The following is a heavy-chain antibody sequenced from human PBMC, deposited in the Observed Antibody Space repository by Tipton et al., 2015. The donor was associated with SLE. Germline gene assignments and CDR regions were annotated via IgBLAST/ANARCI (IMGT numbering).Heavy chain of an antibody. CDR1: GSSITNGYY. D-gene: IGHD4-17*01. CDR2: IYHSGNT. V-gene: IGHV4-38-2*02. CDR3: ARDKNGDYYDY. Sequence: TLSLTCAVSGSSITNGYYWGWIRQPPGKGLEWIGSIYHSGNTYYNPSLKNRVTISIDPSKNQFSLKLSSVTAADTAVYYCARDKNGDYYDYWGQGTLVTVSS. J-gene: IGHJ4*02.